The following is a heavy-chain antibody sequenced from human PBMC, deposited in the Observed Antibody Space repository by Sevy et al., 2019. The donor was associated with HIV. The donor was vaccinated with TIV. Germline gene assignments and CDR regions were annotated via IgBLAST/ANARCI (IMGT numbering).Heavy chain of an antibody. J-gene: IGHJ4*02. D-gene: IGHD2-15*01. V-gene: IGHV1-18*01. CDR1: GYTFSSYR. CDR2: ISPHNGDT. Sequence: ASVKVSCKVSGYTFSSYRIHWVRQAPGQGLEWMGWISPHNGDTNYAQKLQGRVTMITDTSTSTAYMELRSLRSDDPAVYYCARAYCSGGRCYSLAYWGQGTLVTVSS. CDR3: ARAYCSGGRCYSLAY.